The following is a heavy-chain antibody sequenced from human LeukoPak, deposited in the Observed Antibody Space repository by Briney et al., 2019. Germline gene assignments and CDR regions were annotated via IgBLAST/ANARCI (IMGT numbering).Heavy chain of an antibody. Sequence: SETLSLTCTVSGGSISSGGYYWSWIRQPPGKGLEWIGYIYHSGSTYYNPSLKSRVTISVDRSKNQFSLKLSSVTAADTAVYYCARDRLYGSGSLYYYGMDVWGQGTTVTVSS. V-gene: IGHV4-30-2*01. CDR3: ARDRLYGSGSLYYYGMDV. J-gene: IGHJ6*02. D-gene: IGHD3-10*01. CDR2: IYHSGST. CDR1: GGSISSGGYY.